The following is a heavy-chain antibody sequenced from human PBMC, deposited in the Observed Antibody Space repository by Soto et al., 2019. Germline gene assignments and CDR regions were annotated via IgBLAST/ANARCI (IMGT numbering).Heavy chain of an antibody. J-gene: IGHJ6*03. CDR3: ARSYYCYYMDV. V-gene: IGHV3-11*01. CDR1: GFTFSDYF. CDR2: ISSSGSAT. Sequence: GGSLRLSCAASGFTFSDYFMSWIRQAPGKGLEWVSCISSSGSATYYADSVKGRFTISRDNAKNSLYLQMNSLRAEDTAVYYCARSYYCYYMDVWGKGTTVTVSS.